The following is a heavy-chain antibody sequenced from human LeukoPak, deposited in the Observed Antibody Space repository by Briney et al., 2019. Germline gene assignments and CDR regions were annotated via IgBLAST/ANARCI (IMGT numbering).Heavy chain of an antibody. Sequence: SETLSLTCTVSGGSISGYYWSWIRQPPGKGLEWIGEINHSGSTNYNPSLKSRVTISVDTSKNQFSLKLSSVTAADTAVYYCARGSRYYDYVWGSYRPIGYYSDYWGQGTLVTVSS. CDR3: ARGSRYYDYVWGSYRPIGYYSDY. D-gene: IGHD3-16*02. CDR2: INHSGST. J-gene: IGHJ4*02. CDR1: GGSISGYY. V-gene: IGHV4-34*01.